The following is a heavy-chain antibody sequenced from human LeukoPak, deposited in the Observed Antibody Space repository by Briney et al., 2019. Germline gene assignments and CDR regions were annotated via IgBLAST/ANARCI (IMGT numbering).Heavy chain of an antibody. D-gene: IGHD5-12*01. Sequence: ASVKVSCKASGYTFTAYYIHWVRQAPGQGLEWMVWINPNSGVADYAQKFQGRVTMTRDTSIRTAYMEVSRLRSDDTAVYYCATDPGYNAYDVSGWFDPWGQGTLVTVSS. CDR1: GYTFTAYY. J-gene: IGHJ5*02. V-gene: IGHV1-2*02. CDR3: ATDPGYNAYDVSGWFDP. CDR2: INPNSGVA.